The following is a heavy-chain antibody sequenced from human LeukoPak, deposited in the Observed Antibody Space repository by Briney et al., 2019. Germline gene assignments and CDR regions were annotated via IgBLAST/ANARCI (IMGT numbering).Heavy chain of an antibody. J-gene: IGHJ4*02. V-gene: IGHV3-30*03. CDR3: ARGQSMFPYYFDY. CDR1: GFTFSSYG. D-gene: IGHD3-10*02. CDR2: ISYDGSNK. Sequence: GGSLRLSCAASGFTFSSYGMHWVRQAPGKGLEWVAVISYDGSNKYYADSVKGRFTISRDNSKNTLYLQMNSLRAEDTAVYYCARGQSMFPYYFDYWGQGTLVTVSS.